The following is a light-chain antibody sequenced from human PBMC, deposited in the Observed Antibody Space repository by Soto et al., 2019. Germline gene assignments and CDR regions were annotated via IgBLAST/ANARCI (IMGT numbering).Light chain of an antibody. J-gene: IGLJ2*01. V-gene: IGLV1-44*01. CDR3: TAGDDSRNLV. CDR2: SNN. Sequence: QSVLTQPPSASGAPGQRVTISCSGSSSNIGSNTVNWYQQLPGTAPKLLIYSNNQRPSGVPDRFSGSKSGTSASLAISVLQAEDEADYYCTAGDDSRNLVFGGGTKLTVL. CDR1: SSNIGSNT.